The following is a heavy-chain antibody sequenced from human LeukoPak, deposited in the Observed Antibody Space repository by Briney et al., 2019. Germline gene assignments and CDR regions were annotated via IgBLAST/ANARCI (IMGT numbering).Heavy chain of an antibody. V-gene: IGHV3-21*01. D-gene: IGHD2-2*01. CDR3: ARGYCSSTSCPGAFDI. CDR2: ISSSSSYI. J-gene: IGHJ3*02. Sequence: GGSLRLSCAASGFTFSSYSMNWVRQAPGKGLEWVSSISSSSSYIYYADSVKGRFTISRDNAKNSLYLQMNSLRAEDTAVYYCARGYCSSTSCPGAFDIRGQGTMVTVSS. CDR1: GFTFSSYS.